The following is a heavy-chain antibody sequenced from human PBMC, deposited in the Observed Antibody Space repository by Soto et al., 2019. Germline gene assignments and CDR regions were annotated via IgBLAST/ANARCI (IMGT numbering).Heavy chain of an antibody. J-gene: IGHJ4*02. D-gene: IGHD3-10*01. V-gene: IGHV1-2*02. Sequence: XSVKVSCKASGYTFTCYYMHWVRQAPGQGLEWMGWINPNSGGTNYAQKFQVRVTMTRDTSISTAYMELTLLRSDDTAIYYCARGGGTILAPLTWGEGTLVTVSS. CDR1: GYTFTCYY. CDR2: INPNSGGT. CDR3: ARGGGTILAPLT.